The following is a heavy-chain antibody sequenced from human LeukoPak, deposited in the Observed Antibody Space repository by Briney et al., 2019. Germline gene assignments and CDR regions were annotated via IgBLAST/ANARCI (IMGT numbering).Heavy chain of an antibody. V-gene: IGHV5-51*01. Sequence: GESLKISCKGSGYRFTDYWIAWVRQMPGKGLEWMGIIYPGDSDTRYSPSFQGQVTISADKSISTAYLQWSSLKASDTAMYYCARLRASSPDAFDIWGQGTMVTVSS. CDR3: ARLRASSPDAFDI. J-gene: IGHJ3*02. CDR2: IYPGDSDT. CDR1: GYRFTDYW. D-gene: IGHD6-13*01.